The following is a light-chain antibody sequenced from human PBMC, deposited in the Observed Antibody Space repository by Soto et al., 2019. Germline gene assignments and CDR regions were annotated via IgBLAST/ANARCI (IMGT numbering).Light chain of an antibody. CDR1: QGIDSS. Sequence: ILLTQSPSSLSSSVGDRVTITCRASQGIDSSFAWYQQKPGKAPKLLIYAASSLQSGVPSRFSGSGSGTDFTLTISSLQPEDFATYYCQQLHDYPITFGQGTRLEIK. CDR2: AAS. CDR3: QQLHDYPIT. J-gene: IGKJ5*01. V-gene: IGKV1-9*01.